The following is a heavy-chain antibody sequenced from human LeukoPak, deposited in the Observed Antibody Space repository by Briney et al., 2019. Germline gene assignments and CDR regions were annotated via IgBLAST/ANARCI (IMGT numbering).Heavy chain of an antibody. V-gene: IGHV3-21*06. CDR1: GFTFSGYS. D-gene: IGHD5-24*01. CDR3: ARDRAVKARIGGMDV. CDR2: ISESSSHT. J-gene: IGHJ6*02. Sequence: GGSLTLSCEASGFTFSGYSMTWVRQAPGKGLEWVSYISESSSHTYNADSVKGRFTISRDNAKNSLYLQMSSLRVEDTGIYYCARDRAVKARIGGMDVWGQGTTVIVSS.